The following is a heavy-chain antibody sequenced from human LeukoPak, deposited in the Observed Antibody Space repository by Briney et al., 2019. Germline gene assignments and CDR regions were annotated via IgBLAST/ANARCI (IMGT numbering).Heavy chain of an antibody. V-gene: IGHV4-31*03. CDR2: IHHSGRS. Sequence: PSETLSLTCTVSADSLSSGGHYWAWIRQFPGKGLESIGFIHHSGRSRHNPSLKDRVAISVDTSRKQFALKLSSVTAADTAMYYCARGGNRFGGFYFDYWGQGIQVFVSS. CDR1: ADSLSSGGHY. D-gene: IGHD3-10*01. CDR3: ARGGNRFGGFYFDY. J-gene: IGHJ4*02.